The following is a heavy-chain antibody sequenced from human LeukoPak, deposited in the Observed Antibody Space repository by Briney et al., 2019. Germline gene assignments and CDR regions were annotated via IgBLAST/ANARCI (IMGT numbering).Heavy chain of an antibody. V-gene: IGHV3-7*01. CDR1: GFTYSSYW. CDR2: IKQDGSEK. Sequence: SGGSLRLSCAASGFTYSSYWMSWVRQAPGKGLEWVANIKQDGSEKYYVDSVKGRFTISRDNAKNSLYLQMNSLRAEDTAVYYCARDLTPLYSSSWYRAAENDYWGQGTLVTVSS. CDR3: ARDLTPLYSSSWYRAAENDY. D-gene: IGHD6-13*01. J-gene: IGHJ4*02.